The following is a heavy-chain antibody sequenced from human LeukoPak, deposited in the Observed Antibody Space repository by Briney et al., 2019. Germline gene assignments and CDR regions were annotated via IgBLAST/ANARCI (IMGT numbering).Heavy chain of an antibody. CDR3: ARGGSSGWLYYYYYYYMDV. D-gene: IGHD6-19*01. CDR1: GGSISSGSYY. V-gene: IGHV4-61*02. CDR2: IYTSGST. J-gene: IGHJ6*03. Sequence: SETLSLTCTVSGGSISSGSYYWSWIRQPAGKGLEWIGRIYTSGSTNYNPSLKSRVTISVDTSKNQFSLKLSSVTAADTAVYYCARGGSSGWLYYYYYYYMDVWGKGTTVAISS.